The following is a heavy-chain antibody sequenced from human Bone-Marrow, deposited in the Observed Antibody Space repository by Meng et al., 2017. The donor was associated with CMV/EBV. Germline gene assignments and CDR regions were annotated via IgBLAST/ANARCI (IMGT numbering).Heavy chain of an antibody. CDR3: ARDKHVDTAMEIYYYYGMDV. CDR2: ISYDGSNK. J-gene: IGHJ6*01. V-gene: IGHV3-30-3*01. CDR1: GFTFSSYA. D-gene: IGHD5-18*01. Sequence: GESLKISCAASGFTFSSYAMHWVRQAPGKGLEWVAVISYDGSNKYYADSVKGRFTISRDNSKNTLYLQMNSLRAEDTAVYYCARDKHVDTAMEIYYYYGMDVWGQGTTVTGSS.